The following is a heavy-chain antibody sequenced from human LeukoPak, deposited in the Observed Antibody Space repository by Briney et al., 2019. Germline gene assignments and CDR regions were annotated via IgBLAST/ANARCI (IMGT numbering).Heavy chain of an antibody. CDR1: GFTFSSYE. CDR3: AKDAVTALAGYYYYMDV. V-gene: IGHV3-23*01. Sequence: GGSLRLSCAASGFTFSSYEMNWVRQAPGKGLEWVSYISSGGDTTYYADSVKGRFTISRDNSKNTLYLQMNSLRADDTAVYYCAKDAVTALAGYYYYMDVWGKGTMVTVSS. J-gene: IGHJ6*03. CDR2: ISSGGDTT. D-gene: IGHD6-19*01.